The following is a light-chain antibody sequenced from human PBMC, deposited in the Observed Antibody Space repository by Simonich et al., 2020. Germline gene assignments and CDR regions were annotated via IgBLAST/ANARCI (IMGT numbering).Light chain of an antibody. Sequence: SYELTQPSSVSVSPGQTARITCSGDVLAKKYGRGFQQKPGQAPGLVIYKDSERPSGIPGRFSGSSSGTTVTLTISGAQVEDEADYYCYSTDSSGGGVFGGGTKLTVL. CDR2: KDS. V-gene: IGLV3-27*01. CDR1: VLAKKY. J-gene: IGLJ2*01. CDR3: YSTDSSGGGV.